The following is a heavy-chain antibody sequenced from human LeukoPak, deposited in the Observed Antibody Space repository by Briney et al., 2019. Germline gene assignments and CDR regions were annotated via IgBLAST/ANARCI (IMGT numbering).Heavy chain of an antibody. CDR1: GFTFRSYG. Sequence: GGSLRLSCAASGFTFRSYGMHWVRQAPGKGLEWVAIIWYDGSNKYYADSVKCRFTISRDNSKNTLYLQMNSLRAEDTAVYYCAREGHYYDSSGYSVWGQGTLVTVSS. J-gene: IGHJ4*02. D-gene: IGHD3-22*01. CDR2: IWYDGSNK. V-gene: IGHV3-33*01. CDR3: AREGHYYDSSGYSV.